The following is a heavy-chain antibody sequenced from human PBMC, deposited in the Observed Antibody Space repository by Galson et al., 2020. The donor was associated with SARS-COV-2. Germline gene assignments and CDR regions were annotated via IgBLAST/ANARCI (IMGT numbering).Heavy chain of an antibody. Sequence: SETLSLTCTVAGDSISSGDYYWSWVRQPPGKGLEWIGYMYYIGSPYYSPSLKSRVTISVDTSKNQFSLQLNSVTAADTPVYYCARDPVGGGAFDVWGQGTMLTVSS. D-gene: IGHD3-16*01. V-gene: IGHV4-30-4*01. CDR2: MYYIGSP. CDR1: GDSISSGDYY. CDR3: ARDPVGGGAFDV. J-gene: IGHJ3*01.